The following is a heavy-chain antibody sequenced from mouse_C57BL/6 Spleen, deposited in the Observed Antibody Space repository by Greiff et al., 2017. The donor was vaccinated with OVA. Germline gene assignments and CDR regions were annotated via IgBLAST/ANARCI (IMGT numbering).Heavy chain of an antibody. J-gene: IGHJ2*01. CDR3: ARDRDYYGSSLFDY. V-gene: IGHV3-6*01. CDR1: GYSITSGYY. Sequence: EVQLQESGPGLVKPSQSLSLTCSVTGYSITSGYYWNWIRQFPGNQLEWMGYISYDGSNNYKPSLKNRISITLDTSKNLFFLKLNSVTTEDTATYYCARDRDYYGSSLFDYWGQGTTLTVSS. CDR2: ISYDGSN. D-gene: IGHD1-1*01.